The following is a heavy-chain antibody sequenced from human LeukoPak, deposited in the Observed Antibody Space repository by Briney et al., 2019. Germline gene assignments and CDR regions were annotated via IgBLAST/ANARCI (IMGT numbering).Heavy chain of an antibody. CDR1: GFAFSNYA. Sequence: GGSLRLSCAASGFAFSNYAMSWVRQAPGKGLEWVSGMSIYGGRTYYADSVKGRFTISRDNPQNTLYLQINSLRAEDTAVYYCARDRGESYFDYWGQGTLATLSS. D-gene: IGHD3-10*01. V-gene: IGHV3-23*01. CDR3: ARDRGESYFDY. CDR2: MSIYGGRT. J-gene: IGHJ4*02.